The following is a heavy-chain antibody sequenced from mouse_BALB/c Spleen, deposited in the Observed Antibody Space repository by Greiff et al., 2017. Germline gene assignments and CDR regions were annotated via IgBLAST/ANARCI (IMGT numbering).Heavy chain of an antibody. CDR3: ARGWLLPGDY. Sequence: EVKLVESGGGLVKPGGSLKLSCAASGFTFSSYAMSWVRQTPEKRLEWVASISSGGSTYYPDSVKGRFTISRDNARNILYLQMSSLRSEDTAMYYCARGWLLPGDYWGQGTTLTVSS. V-gene: IGHV5-6-5*01. J-gene: IGHJ2*01. CDR1: GFTFSSYA. D-gene: IGHD2-3*01. CDR2: ISSGGST.